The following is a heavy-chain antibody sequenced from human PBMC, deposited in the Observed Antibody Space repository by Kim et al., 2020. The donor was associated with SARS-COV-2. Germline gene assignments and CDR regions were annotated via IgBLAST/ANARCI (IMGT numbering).Heavy chain of an antibody. Sequence: GGSLRLSCAASGFTFSGSAMHWVRQASGKGLEWVGRIRSKANSYATAYAASVKGRFTISRDDSKNTAYLQMNSLKTEDTAVYYCTRHVRDYGSGSKFDPWGQGTLVTVSS. V-gene: IGHV3-73*01. CDR2: IRSKANSYAT. D-gene: IGHD3-10*01. CDR3: TRHVRDYGSGSKFDP. J-gene: IGHJ5*02. CDR1: GFTFSGSA.